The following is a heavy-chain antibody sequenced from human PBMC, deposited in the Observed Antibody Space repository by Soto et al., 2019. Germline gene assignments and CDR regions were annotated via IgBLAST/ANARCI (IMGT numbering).Heavy chain of an antibody. CDR1: GGSMSSNY. D-gene: IGHD4-17*01. Sequence: SETLSLTCTVSGGSMSSNYWTWIRQSPGKGLEWSGYIYYTGSTKYNPSLKSRVTISLDTSKNQFSLRLTSVTSSDTAVYYCARGGSYGDFFDYWSQGAQGAVSS. CDR2: IYYTGST. CDR3: ARGGSYGDFFDY. J-gene: IGHJ4*02. V-gene: IGHV4-59*01.